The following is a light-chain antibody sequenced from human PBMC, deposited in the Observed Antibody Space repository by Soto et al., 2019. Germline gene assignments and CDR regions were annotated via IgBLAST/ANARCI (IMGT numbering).Light chain of an antibody. CDR3: QQYSNLIT. V-gene: IGKV3-15*01. CDR1: QSVSSN. J-gene: IGKJ5*01. Sequence: EIVMTQSPATLSVSPGERATLSCRASQSVSSNLAWYQQKPGQAPRLLIYGASTRATGLPARFSGSGSGTEFTLTISSLQSEDFATYYCQQYSNLITFGQGTRLEIK. CDR2: GAS.